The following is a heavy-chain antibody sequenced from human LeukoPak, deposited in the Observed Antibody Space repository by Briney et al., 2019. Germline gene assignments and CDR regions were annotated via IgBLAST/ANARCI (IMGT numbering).Heavy chain of an antibody. CDR3: ARTRYYYNSRSYGAPYYFDY. CDR2: IYYSGST. V-gene: IGHV4-39*01. J-gene: IGHJ4*02. D-gene: IGHD3-10*01. CDR1: GGSITSSSHY. Sequence: SETLSLTCTVSGGSITSSSHYWGWIRQPPGKGLEWIGSIYYSGSTYNPSLKSRVTISVDTSKNQFSLKLSSVTAADTAVYYCARTRYYYNSRSYGAPYYFDYWGQGTLVTVSS.